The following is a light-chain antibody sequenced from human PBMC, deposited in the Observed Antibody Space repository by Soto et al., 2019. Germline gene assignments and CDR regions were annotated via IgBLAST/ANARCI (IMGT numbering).Light chain of an antibody. J-gene: IGLJ1*01. CDR3: SSYAGTYYYV. CDR1: SSDVGGHNS. Sequence: QSALTQPPSASGSPGQSVTISCTGTSSDVGGHNSVSWYQHHPGKAPKLVIYEVSKRPSGVPDRFSGSKSANTASLTVSGLQADDEAGYYCSSYAGTYYYVFGTGTKLTVL. V-gene: IGLV2-8*01. CDR2: EVS.